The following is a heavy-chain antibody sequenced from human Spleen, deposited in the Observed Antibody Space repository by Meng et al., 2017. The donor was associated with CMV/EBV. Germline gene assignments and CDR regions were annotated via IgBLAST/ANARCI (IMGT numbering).Heavy chain of an antibody. CDR1: GFTFSAYS. Sequence: GGSLRLSCVASGFTFSAYSMNWVRQAPGKGLEWVSSISSSSRYIYYADSVKGRFTISRDNAKNSLYLQMSSLRGEDTAVYYCARDNLGNGMDVWGQGTTVTVSS. V-gene: IGHV3-21*01. CDR3: ARDNLGNGMDV. D-gene: IGHD3-16*01. CDR2: ISSSSRYI. J-gene: IGHJ6*02.